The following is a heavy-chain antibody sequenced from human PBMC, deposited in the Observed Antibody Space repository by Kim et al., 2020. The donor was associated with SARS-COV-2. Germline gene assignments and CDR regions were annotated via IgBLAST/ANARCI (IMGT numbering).Heavy chain of an antibody. CDR2: ISYDGSNK. V-gene: IGHV3-30*04. CDR1: GFTFSSYA. D-gene: IGHD6-13*01. Sequence: GGSLRLSCAASGFTFSSYAMHWVRQAPGKGLEWVAVISYDGSNKYYADSVKGRFTISRDNSKNTLYLQMNSLRAEDTAVYYCARGIRIAAAGRWNYYYV. J-gene: IGHJ6*01. CDR3: ARGIRIAAAGRWNYYYV.